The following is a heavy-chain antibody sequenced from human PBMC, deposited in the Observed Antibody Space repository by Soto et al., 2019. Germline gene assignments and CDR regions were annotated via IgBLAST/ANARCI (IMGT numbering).Heavy chain of an antibody. J-gene: IGHJ3*02. CDR3: ARGSDYDYIWRSGAFDI. V-gene: IGHV1-18*03. Sequence: ASVKVSCKASGYTFTSYGISWVRQAPGQGLEWMGWISAYSGSTNYAQKLQGRVTMSTDTSTSTAYMELTSLRSDDMAVYYCARGSDYDYIWRSGAFDIWGQGTMVTVSS. D-gene: IGHD3-16*01. CDR2: ISAYSGST. CDR1: GYTFTSYG.